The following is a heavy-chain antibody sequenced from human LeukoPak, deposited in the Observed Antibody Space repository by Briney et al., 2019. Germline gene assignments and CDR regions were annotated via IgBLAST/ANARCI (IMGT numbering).Heavy chain of an antibody. CDR2: INHSGST. J-gene: IGHJ4*02. D-gene: IGHD5-18*01. Sequence: PGGSLRLSCAASGFTFSSYAMSWVRQAPGKGLEWIGEINHSGSTNYNPSLKSRVTISVDTSKNQFSLKLSSVTAADTAVYYCARWLGYSYDYFDYWGQGTLVTVSS. V-gene: IGHV4-34*01. CDR3: ARWLGYSYDYFDY. CDR1: GFTFSSYA.